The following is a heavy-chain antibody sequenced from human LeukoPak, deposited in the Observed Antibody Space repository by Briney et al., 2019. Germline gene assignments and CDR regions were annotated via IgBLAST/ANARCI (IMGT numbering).Heavy chain of an antibody. CDR1: GYTFTSYG. Sequence: ASVKVSCKASGYTFTSYGISWVRQAPGQGLEWVGWISADNGIINYAQKLQGRVTMTTDTSTSTAYMELRSLTSDDTAVYYCARPRGQPVEFDFWGQGTLVTVSS. V-gene: IGHV1-18*01. CDR3: ARPRGQPVEFDF. CDR2: ISADNGII. D-gene: IGHD6-6*01. J-gene: IGHJ4*02.